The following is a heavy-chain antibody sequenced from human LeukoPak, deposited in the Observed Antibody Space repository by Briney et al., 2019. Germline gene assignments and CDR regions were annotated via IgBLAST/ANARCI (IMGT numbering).Heavy chain of an antibody. J-gene: IGHJ3*02. CDR2: INPSGGST. CDR1: GYTFTSYY. Sequence: ASVKVSCKASGYTFTSYYMHWVRQAPGQGLEWMGIINPSGGSTSYAQKFQGRVTMTRDTSTSTVYMELSSPRSEDTAVYYCARDGYCGGDCYFPHDAFDIWGQGTMVTVSS. CDR3: ARDGYCGGDCYFPHDAFDI. D-gene: IGHD2-21*02. V-gene: IGHV1-46*01.